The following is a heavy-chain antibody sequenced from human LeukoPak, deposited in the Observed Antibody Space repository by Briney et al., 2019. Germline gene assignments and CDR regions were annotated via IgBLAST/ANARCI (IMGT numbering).Heavy chain of an antibody. CDR2: IYYSGST. CDR1: GGSISSYY. Sequence: SETLSLTCTVSGGSISSYYWSWIRQPPGKGLEWIGYIYYSGSTNYNPSLKSRVTISVDTSKNQFSLKLSSVTAADTAVYYCASHPYGSGSPFDYWGQGTLVTVSS. V-gene: IGHV4-59*01. D-gene: IGHD3-10*01. J-gene: IGHJ4*02. CDR3: ASHPYGSGSPFDY.